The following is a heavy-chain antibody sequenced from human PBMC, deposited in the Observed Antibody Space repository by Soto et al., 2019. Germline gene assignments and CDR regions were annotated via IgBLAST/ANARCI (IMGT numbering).Heavy chain of an antibody. Sequence: SETLSLTCTVSGCSISSSSYYWGWIRQPPGKGLEWIGSIYYSGSTYYNPSLKSRVTISVDTSKNQFSLKLSSVTAADTAVYYCARGGESTRVGGFDPWGQGTLVTVSS. CDR2: IYYSGST. CDR3: ARGGESTRVGGFDP. CDR1: GCSISSSSYY. J-gene: IGHJ5*02. D-gene: IGHD3-10*01. V-gene: IGHV4-39*01.